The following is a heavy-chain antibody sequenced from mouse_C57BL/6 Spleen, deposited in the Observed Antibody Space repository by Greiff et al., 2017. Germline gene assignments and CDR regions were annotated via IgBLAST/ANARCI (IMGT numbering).Heavy chain of an antibody. CDR2: IYPGDGDT. V-gene: IGHV1-82*01. CDR1: GYAFSSSW. J-gene: IGHJ2*01. CDR3: ARWGIKDYFDY. D-gene: IGHD2-4*01. Sequence: QVQLQQSGPELVKPGASVKISCKASGYAFSSSWMNWVKQRPGKGLEWIGRIYPGDGDTNYKGKFKGKATLTADKSSSTAYMQLSSLTSEDSAVYFCARWGIKDYFDYWGQGTTLTVSS.